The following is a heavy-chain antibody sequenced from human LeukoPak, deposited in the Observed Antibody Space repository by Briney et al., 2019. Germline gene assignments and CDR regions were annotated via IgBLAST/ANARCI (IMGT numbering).Heavy chain of an antibody. J-gene: IGHJ6*02. V-gene: IGHV3-11*01. CDR3: ARDRPAAIGYGMDV. Sequence: GGSLRLSCAASGFTFSDYYMSWIRQAPGKGLDWVSYISSSGSTIYYADSVKGRFTISRDNAKNSLYLQMNSLRAEDTAVYYCARDRPAAIGYGMDVWGQGTTVTVSS. D-gene: IGHD2-2*01. CDR2: ISSSGSTI. CDR1: GFTFSDYY.